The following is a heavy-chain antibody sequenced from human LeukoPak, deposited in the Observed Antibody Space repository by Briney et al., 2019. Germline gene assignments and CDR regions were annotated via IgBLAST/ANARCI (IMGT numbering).Heavy chain of an antibody. V-gene: IGHV4-4*07. J-gene: IGHJ6*03. CDR3: AREGGYDFYYYYYYMDV. CDR1: GGSISSYY. CDR2: IYTSGST. Sequence: SETLSLTCTVSGGSISSYYWSWIRQPAGKGLEWIGRIYTSGSTNYNPSLKSRVTMSVDTSKNQFSLKLSSVTAADTAVYYCAREGGYDFYYYYYYMDVWGKGTTVTISS. D-gene: IGHD5-12*01.